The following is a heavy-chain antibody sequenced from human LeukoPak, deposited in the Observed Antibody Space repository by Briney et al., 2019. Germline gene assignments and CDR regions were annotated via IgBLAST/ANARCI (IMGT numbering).Heavy chain of an antibody. CDR1: GGTFSSYA. CDR3: ATELRYFDWFRNNWFDP. CDR2: LIPIFSTA. D-gene: IGHD3-9*01. J-gene: IGHJ5*02. Sequence: SVKVSCKASGGTFSSYAISWVRQAPGQGLEWMGGLIPIFSTANYAQKFQGSVTITVDEFTSTAYMELSSLRSEDTAVYYCATELRYFDWFRNNWFDPWGQGTLVTVSS. V-gene: IGHV1-69*13.